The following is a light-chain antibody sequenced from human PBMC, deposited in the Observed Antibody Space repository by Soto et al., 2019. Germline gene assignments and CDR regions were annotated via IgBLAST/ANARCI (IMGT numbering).Light chain of an antibody. V-gene: IGKV3-20*01. CDR3: QQYASAPHT. CDR1: QSVSSSQ. Sequence: EVVLAQSPGTLSLSPGERATLSCRASQSVSSSQLAWFQQKPGQAPRLLIYAASWRAAGISDRFSGSGSGTDFTLTISRLEPADFAVYYCQQYASAPHTFGGGTKVEIK. CDR2: AAS. J-gene: IGKJ4*01.